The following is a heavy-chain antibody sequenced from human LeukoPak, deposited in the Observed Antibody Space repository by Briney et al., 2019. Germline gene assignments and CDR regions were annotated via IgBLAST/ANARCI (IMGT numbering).Heavy chain of an antibody. V-gene: IGHV3-53*01. J-gene: IGHJ4*02. D-gene: IGHD2-2*01. CDR2: IYSGGST. Sequence: PGGSLRLSCAASGFTVSSNYMSWVRQAPGKGLEWVSVIYSGGSTYYADSVKGRFTISRDNSKNTLYLQMNSLRAEDTAVYYCARVRAHKYCSSTSCDDYWGQGTLVTVSS. CDR3: ARVRAHKYCSSTSCDDY. CDR1: GFTVSSNY.